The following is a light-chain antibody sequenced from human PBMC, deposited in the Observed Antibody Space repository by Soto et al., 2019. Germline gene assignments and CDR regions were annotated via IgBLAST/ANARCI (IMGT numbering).Light chain of an antibody. V-gene: IGKV3-20*01. J-gene: IGKJ1*01. Sequence: EIVLTQSPGTLSLSPGERATLSCRASQSVSSSYLAWYQQKPGQAPRLLIYGASSRATGIPDRFSGSGSGTDFTLTISRPEPEDFAVYYCQQYGSSGTFGQGTKVDI. CDR3: QQYGSSGT. CDR1: QSVSSSY. CDR2: GAS.